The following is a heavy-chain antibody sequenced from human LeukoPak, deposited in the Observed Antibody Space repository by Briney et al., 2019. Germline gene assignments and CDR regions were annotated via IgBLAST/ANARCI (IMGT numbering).Heavy chain of an antibody. CDR3: ARVQSSGWSYFDY. J-gene: IGHJ4*02. D-gene: IGHD6-19*01. CDR2: IYYSGST. Sequence: PSETLSLTCTVSGGSISSYYWSWIRQPPGKGLEWIGYIYYSGSTNYNPSLKSRVTISVDTSKNQFSLKLSSVTAADTAVYYCARVQSSGWSYFDYWGQGTLVTVSS. CDR1: GGSISSYY. V-gene: IGHV4-59*01.